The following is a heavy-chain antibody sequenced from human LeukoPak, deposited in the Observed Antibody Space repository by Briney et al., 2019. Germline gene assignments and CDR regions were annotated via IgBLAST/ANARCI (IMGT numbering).Heavy chain of an antibody. J-gene: IGHJ6*03. CDR3: ARDLGGYPFFMDV. CDR1: GGSIRSGDHH. D-gene: IGHD2-15*01. V-gene: IGHV4-39*07. CDR2: LDASGRP. Sequence: SETLSLTCSVSGGSIRSGDHHWAWVRQPPGKGLEFIGSLDASGRPYYNRPLKSRVSISGDTSGKQFSLNLTSVTAADTAVYFCARDLGGYPFFMDVWGRGTTVIVSS.